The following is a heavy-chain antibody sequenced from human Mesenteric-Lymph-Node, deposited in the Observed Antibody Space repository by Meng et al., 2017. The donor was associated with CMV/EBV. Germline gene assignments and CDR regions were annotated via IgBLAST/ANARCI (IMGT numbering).Heavy chain of an antibody. Sequence: SETLSLTCTVSGGSISSGGYYWSWIRQHPGKGLEWIGYIYYSGSTYYNPSLKSRVTISVDTSKNQFSLKLSSVTAADTAVYYCARDDSRFFVDPWGQGTLVTVSS. CDR3: ARDDSRFFVDP. J-gene: IGHJ5*02. D-gene: IGHD3-3*01. V-gene: IGHV4-31*03. CDR2: IYYSGST. CDR1: GGSISSGGYY.